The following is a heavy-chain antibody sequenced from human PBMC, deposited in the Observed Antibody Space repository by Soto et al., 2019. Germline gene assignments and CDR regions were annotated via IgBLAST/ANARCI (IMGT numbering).Heavy chain of an antibody. CDR2: ICSTGNT. D-gene: IGHD5-18*01. CDR1: GTSVNTYC. CDR3: ASDGGAPGDSFESDI. V-gene: IGHV4-59*02. Sequence: QVELQESGPGLVKPSETLSLTCSVYGTSVNTYCWSWIRQPPGQGLEWIGNICSTGNTKYNPSLKNRVTISIYTSKNQFSLRLTSLTAADTALYFCASDGGAPGDSFESDIWGRGSRVTDSS. J-gene: IGHJ4*02.